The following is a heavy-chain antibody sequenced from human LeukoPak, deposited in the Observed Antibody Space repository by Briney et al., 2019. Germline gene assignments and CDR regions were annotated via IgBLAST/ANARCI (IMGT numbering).Heavy chain of an antibody. D-gene: IGHD2-8*01. CDR2: ISSNGRTT. V-gene: IGHV3-48*03. Sequence: GGSLRLSCAASGFTFSNYEMNWVRQAPGKGLEWISYISSNGRTTYYADSVRGRFTISRDNTKESVYLLMNSLGVEDTAVYYCAIMTFPLEDWGQGTLVTVSS. CDR1: GFTFSNYE. J-gene: IGHJ4*02. CDR3: AIMTFPLED.